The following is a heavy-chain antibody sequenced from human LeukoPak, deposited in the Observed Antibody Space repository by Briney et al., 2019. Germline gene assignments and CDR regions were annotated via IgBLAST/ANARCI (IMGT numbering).Heavy chain of an antibody. CDR2: ISSSSSYI. D-gene: IGHD3-10*01. CDR3: ARGVTMVRGVVDY. J-gene: IGHJ4*02. V-gene: IGHV3-21*01. CDR1: GFTFSNYA. Sequence: GGSLRLSCAASGFTFSNYAMNWVRQAPGKGLEWVSSISSSSSYIYYADSVKGRFTISRDNAKNSLYLQMNSLRAEDTAVYYCARGVTMVRGVVDYWGQGTLVTVSS.